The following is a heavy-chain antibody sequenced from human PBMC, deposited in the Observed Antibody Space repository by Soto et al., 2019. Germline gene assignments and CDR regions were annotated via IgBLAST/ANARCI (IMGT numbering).Heavy chain of an antibody. J-gene: IGHJ6*02. V-gene: IGHV4-4*02. CDR3: ARHAVVPSTTQFYYFGMDV. Sequence: PSETLSLTCAVSGASISASNCLSWVLQPPGKGLEWIGEIYHSGSTNSNPSLKSRVTISIDKSKNQFSLKLSSVTAADTAVYYCARHAVVPSTTQFYYFGMDVWGQGTTVTVSS. CDR1: GASISASNC. CDR2: IYHSGST. D-gene: IGHD1-26*01.